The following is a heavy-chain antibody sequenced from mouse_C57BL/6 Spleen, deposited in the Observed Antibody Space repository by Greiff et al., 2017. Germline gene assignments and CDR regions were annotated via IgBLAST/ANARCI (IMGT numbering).Heavy chain of an antibody. Sequence: QVQLQQPGAELVMPGASVKLSCKASGYTFTSYWMHWVKQRPGQGLEWIGEIDPSDSYTNYNQKFKGKSTLTVDKSSRTAYMQLSSLTSEDSAVYYCARRDYEAMDYWGQGTSVTVSS. CDR2: IDPSDSYT. CDR3: ARRDYEAMDY. D-gene: IGHD1-1*01. J-gene: IGHJ4*01. V-gene: IGHV1-69*01. CDR1: GYTFTSYW.